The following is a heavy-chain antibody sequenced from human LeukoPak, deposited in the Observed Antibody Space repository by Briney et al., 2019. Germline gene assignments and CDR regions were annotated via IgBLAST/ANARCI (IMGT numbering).Heavy chain of an antibody. CDR3: TRGVVTTVTFFDY. CDR1: GFTFGDYA. D-gene: IGHD4-17*01. V-gene: IGHV3-49*03. CDR2: IRSKAYGGTT. Sequence: GGSLRLSCTASGFTFGDYAMSWFRQAPGKGLEWVGFIRSKAYGGTTEYAASVKGRFTISRDDSKSIAYLQMNSLKTEDTAVYYCTRGVVTTVTFFDYWGQGTLVTVSS. J-gene: IGHJ4*02.